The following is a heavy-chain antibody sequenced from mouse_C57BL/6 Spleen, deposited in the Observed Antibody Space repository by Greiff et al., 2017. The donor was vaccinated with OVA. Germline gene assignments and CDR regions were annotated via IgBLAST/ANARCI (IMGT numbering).Heavy chain of an antibody. V-gene: IGHV5-9*01. J-gene: IGHJ1*03. CDR3: ARQGIGGYFDV. CDR2: ISGGGGNT. Sequence: EVMLVESGGGLVKPGGSLKLSCAASGFTFSSYTMSWVRQTPEKRLEWVATISGGGGNTYYPDSVKGRFTISRDNAKNTLYLQMSSLRSEDTALYYCARQGIGGYFDVWGTGTTVTVSS. CDR1: GFTFSSYT.